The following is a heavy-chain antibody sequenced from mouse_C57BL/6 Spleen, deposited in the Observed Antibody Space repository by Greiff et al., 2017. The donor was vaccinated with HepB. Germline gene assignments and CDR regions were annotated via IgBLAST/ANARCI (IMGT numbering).Heavy chain of an antibody. CDR2: IDPEDGET. V-gene: IGHV14-2*01. CDR3: AAGDGGDYFDY. CDR1: GFNIKDYY. J-gene: IGHJ2*01. Sequence: EVKLMESGAELVKPGASVKLSCTASGFNIKDYYMHWVKQRTEQGLEWIGRIDPEDGETKYAPKFQGKATITADTSSNTAYLQLSSLTSEDTAVYYCAAGDGGDYFDYWGQGTTLTVSS. D-gene: IGHD3-3*01.